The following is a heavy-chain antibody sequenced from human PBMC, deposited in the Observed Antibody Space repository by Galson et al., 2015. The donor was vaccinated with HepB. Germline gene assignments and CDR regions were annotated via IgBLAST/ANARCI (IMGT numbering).Heavy chain of an antibody. CDR2: ISGSGGST. CDR3: AKDRLLVSPLRTTVTTGPSYY. V-gene: IGHV3-23*01. D-gene: IGHD4-17*01. Sequence: SLRLSCAASGFTFSSYAMSWVRQAPGKGLEWVSAISGSGGSTYYADSVKGRFTISRDNSKNTLYLQMNSLRAEDTAVYYCAKDRLLVSPLRTTVTTGPSYYWGQGTLVTVSS. CDR1: GFTFSSYA. J-gene: IGHJ4*02.